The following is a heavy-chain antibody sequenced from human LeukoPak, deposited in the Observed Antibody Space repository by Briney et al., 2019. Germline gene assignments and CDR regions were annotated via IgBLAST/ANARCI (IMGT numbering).Heavy chain of an antibody. CDR3: VAAAGVLVTLDY. D-gene: IGHD6-13*01. CDR1: GFTFSSYA. V-gene: IGHV3-23*01. Sequence: PGGSLRLSCAASGFTFSSYAMSWVRQAQGKGLEWVSAITGSGGSTYYADSVKGRFTISRDNSKNTLYLQMNSLRAEDTAVYYCVAAAGVLVTLDYWGQGTLVTVSS. J-gene: IGHJ4*02. CDR2: ITGSGGST.